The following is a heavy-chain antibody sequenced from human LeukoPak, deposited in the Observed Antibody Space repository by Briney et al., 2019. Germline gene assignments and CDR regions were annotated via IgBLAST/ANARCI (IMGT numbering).Heavy chain of an antibody. V-gene: IGHV3-7*01. CDR1: GFTFSGSA. J-gene: IGHJ4*02. Sequence: GGSLRLSCAASGFTFSGSAMHWVRQAPGKGLEWVANIRQDGSEKYYVASVRGRFTISRDNAKNSLYLQMNSLRREDTAVYYCARLADYDSSGYFDYWGQGTLVTVSS. CDR2: IRQDGSEK. D-gene: IGHD3-22*01. CDR3: ARLADYDSSGYFDY.